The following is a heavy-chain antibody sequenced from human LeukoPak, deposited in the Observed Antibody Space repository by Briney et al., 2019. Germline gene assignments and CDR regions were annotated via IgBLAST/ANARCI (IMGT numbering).Heavy chain of an antibody. J-gene: IGHJ3*02. CDR2: ISWNSGSI. Sequence: GRSLRLSCAASGFTFDDYAMHWVRQAPGKGLEWVSGISWNSGSIDYADSVKGRFTISRDNAKNSLYLQMNSPRAEDTALYYCAKGRSGSYLGDAFDIWGQGTMVTVSS. CDR1: GFTFDDYA. V-gene: IGHV3-9*01. D-gene: IGHD1-26*01. CDR3: AKGRSGSYLGDAFDI.